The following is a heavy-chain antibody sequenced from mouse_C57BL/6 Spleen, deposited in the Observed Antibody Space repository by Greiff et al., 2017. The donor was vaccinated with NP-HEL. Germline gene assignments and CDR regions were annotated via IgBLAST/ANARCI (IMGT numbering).Heavy chain of an antibody. CDR3: ARQGGDYEKDMDY. CDR2: ISSGGSYT. D-gene: IGHD2-3*01. CDR1: GFNFSSYG. V-gene: IGHV5-6*01. Sequence: EVQLVESGGDLVKPGGSLKLSCAASGFNFSSYGMSWVRQTPDKRLEWVATISSGGSYTYYPDSVKGRFTISRDNAKNTLYLQMSSLKSEDTAMYYCARQGGDYEKDMDYWGQGTSVTVSS. J-gene: IGHJ4*01.